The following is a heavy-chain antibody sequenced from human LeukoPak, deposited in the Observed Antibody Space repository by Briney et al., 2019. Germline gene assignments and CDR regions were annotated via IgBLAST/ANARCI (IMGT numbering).Heavy chain of an antibody. D-gene: IGHD3-10*01. CDR1: GYTFTGYY. Sequence: ASVKVSCKASGYTFTGYYMHWVRQAPGQGLEWMGWINPNSGGTNYAQKFQGRVTMTRDTYISTAYMELSRLRSDDTAVYYCARDDRGVRGVIDYYYMDVWGKGTTVTVSS. V-gene: IGHV1-2*02. CDR2: INPNSGGT. CDR3: ARDDRGVRGVIDYYYMDV. J-gene: IGHJ6*03.